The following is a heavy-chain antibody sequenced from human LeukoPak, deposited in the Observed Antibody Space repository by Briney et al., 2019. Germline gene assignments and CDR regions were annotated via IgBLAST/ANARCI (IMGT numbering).Heavy chain of an antibody. J-gene: IGHJ5*02. D-gene: IGHD2-2*01. V-gene: IGHV1-8*01. CDR3: ARARAKYQLLLGNNWFDP. CDR1: GYTFTSYD. CDR2: MSPNSGNT. Sequence: ASVKVSCKASGYTFTSYDINWVRQATGQGLEWMGWMSPNSGNTGYAQKFQGRVTMTRNTSISTAYMELSSLRSEDTAVHYCARARAKYQLLLGNNWFDPWGQGTLVTVSS.